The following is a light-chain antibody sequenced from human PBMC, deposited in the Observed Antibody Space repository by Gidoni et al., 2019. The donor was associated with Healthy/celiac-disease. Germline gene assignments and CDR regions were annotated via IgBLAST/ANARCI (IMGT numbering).Light chain of an antibody. CDR1: SSDVGGSNY. V-gene: IGLV2-14*01. CDR2: DVS. J-gene: IGLJ1*01. CDR3: ISYTSSSTLV. Sequence: QSALHQPASVSGSPGQSITISCTGTSSDVGGSNYVSWSQQHPGKAPKRMIYDVSNRPSGVSNRFSGSKSGNTASLTISGLQAEDEADYYCISYTSSSTLVFGTGTKVTVL.